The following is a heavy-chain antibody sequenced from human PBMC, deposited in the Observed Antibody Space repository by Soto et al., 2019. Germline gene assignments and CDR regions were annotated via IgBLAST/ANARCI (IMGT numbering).Heavy chain of an antibody. CDR3: AMYYGHGQDY. J-gene: IGHJ4*02. V-gene: IGHV4-59*01. CDR1: GASITNYY. CDR2: IYYGGTS. Sequence: QVQLHQSGPGLVKPSESLSLTCSVSGASITNYYWRWIRQSPGKGLEWFGYIYYGGTSNYNSPLKGGVTVSVDMSKNQFSLTLNSVTSADTAVYYCAMYYGHGQDYWGQGTLVTVSS. D-gene: IGHD3-10*01.